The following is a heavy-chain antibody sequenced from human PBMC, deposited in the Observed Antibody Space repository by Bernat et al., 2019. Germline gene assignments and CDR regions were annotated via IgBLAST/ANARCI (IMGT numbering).Heavy chain of an antibody. CDR2: IYPDDSDT. D-gene: IGHD3-10*01. Sequence: EVQLVQSGAEVKKPGESLKTSCKGSGYSFTNYWIAWVRQMPGEGLEWMGIIYPDDSDTRYSPAFQGQVTISADKSINTAYLQWSGLKASDSAMYYCARLVFSSGNDAFDIWGQGTMVTVSS. CDR1: GYSFTNYW. CDR3: ARLVFSSGNDAFDI. V-gene: IGHV5-51*01. J-gene: IGHJ3*02.